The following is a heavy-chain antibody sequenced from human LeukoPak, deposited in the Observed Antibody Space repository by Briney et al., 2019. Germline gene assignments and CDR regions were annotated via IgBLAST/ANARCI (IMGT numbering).Heavy chain of an antibody. D-gene: IGHD1-14*01. V-gene: IGHV1-8*01. J-gene: IGHJ5*02. Sequence: ASVKVSCKTSGYPFTTYEINWVRQAAGQGLEWMGWVHPNTGNTAYAQRFQGRVTMTRDTSISTTYMELSSLTSNDTAVYFCARGPRNDPWGQGTLVTVSS. CDR3: ARGPRNDP. CDR2: VHPNTGNT. CDR1: GYPFTTYE.